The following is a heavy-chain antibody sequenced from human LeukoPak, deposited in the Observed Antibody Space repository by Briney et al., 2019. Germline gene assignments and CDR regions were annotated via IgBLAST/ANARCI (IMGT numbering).Heavy chain of an antibody. CDR1: GFTFSSYG. CDR3: AKASGFYYYDSSGYSS. D-gene: IGHD3-22*01. CDR2: ISCDGSNK. V-gene: IGHV3-30*18. J-gene: IGHJ4*02. Sequence: PGRSLRLSCAASGFTFSSYGMHWVRQAPGKGLEWVAVISCDGSNKYYADSVKGRFTISRDNSKNTLYLQMNSLRAEDTAVYYCAKASGFYYYDSSGYSSWGQGTLVTVSS.